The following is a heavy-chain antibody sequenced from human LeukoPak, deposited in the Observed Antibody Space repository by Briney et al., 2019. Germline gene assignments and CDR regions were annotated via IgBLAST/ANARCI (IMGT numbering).Heavy chain of an antibody. Sequence: GASVKVSCKASGYTFTSYGISWVRQAPGQGLEWMGWISAYNGNTNYAQKLQGRVTMTTDTSTSTAYMELRSLRSDDTAVYYCARVFIVVVVAANVGPGWFDPWGQGTLVTVSS. J-gene: IGHJ5*02. CDR2: ISAYNGNT. CDR1: GYTFTSYG. V-gene: IGHV1-18*01. D-gene: IGHD2-15*01. CDR3: ARVFIVVVVAANVGPGWFDP.